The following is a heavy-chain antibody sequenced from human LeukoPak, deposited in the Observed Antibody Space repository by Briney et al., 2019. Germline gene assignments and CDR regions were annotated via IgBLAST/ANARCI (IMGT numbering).Heavy chain of an antibody. CDR1: GFTFSIYW. J-gene: IGHJ3*02. Sequence: PGGSLRLSCAASGFTFSIYWMHWVRQAPGKGLVWVSRINSDGSSTSYADSVRGRFTISRDNAKNTLYLQMNSLRAEDTAVYYCARGVDYYDSSGPDIWGQGTMVTVSS. V-gene: IGHV3-74*01. CDR3: ARGVDYYDSSGPDI. CDR2: INSDGSST. D-gene: IGHD3-22*01.